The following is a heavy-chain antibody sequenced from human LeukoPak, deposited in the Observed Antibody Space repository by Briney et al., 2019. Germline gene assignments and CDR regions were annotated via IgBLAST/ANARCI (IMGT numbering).Heavy chain of an antibody. Sequence: ASVKVSCKASGGTFSSYAISWVRQAPGQGLEWVGRIIPTLGIANYAQKFQGRVTITADKSTSTAYMELSSLRSEDTAVYYCARSRSQWLVRGRYYFDYWGQGTLVTVSS. V-gene: IGHV1-69*04. D-gene: IGHD6-19*01. J-gene: IGHJ4*02. CDR3: ARSRSQWLVRGRYYFDY. CDR2: IIPTLGIA. CDR1: GGTFSSYA.